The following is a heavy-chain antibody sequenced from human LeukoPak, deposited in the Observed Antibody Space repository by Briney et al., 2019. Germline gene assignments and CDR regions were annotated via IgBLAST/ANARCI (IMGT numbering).Heavy chain of an antibody. CDR3: ARVGYYDNSGYWN. CDR2: INPNSGGT. Sequence: VASVKVSCKASGYTFTGYYMHWVRQAPGQGLEWMGWINPNSGGTNYAQKFQGRVTMTRDTSISTAYMELSRLRSDDTAVYYCARVGYYDNSGYWNWGQGTLVTVSS. CDR1: GYTFTGYY. V-gene: IGHV1-2*02. J-gene: IGHJ4*02. D-gene: IGHD3-22*01.